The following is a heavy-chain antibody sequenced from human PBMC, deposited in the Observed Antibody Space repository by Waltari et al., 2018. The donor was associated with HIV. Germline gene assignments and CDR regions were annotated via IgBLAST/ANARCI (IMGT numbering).Heavy chain of an antibody. CDR3: ARDFRPEVDLDTAMVPFDY. J-gene: IGHJ4*02. V-gene: IGHV3-33*01. CDR1: GFTFSSYG. D-gene: IGHD5-18*01. CDR2: IWYDGSNK. Sequence: QVQLVESGGGVVQPGRSLRLSCAASGFTFSSYGMHWVRQAPGKGLEWVAVIWYDGSNKYYADSVKGRFTISRDNSKNTLYLQMNSLRAEDTAVYYCARDFRPEVDLDTAMVPFDYWGQGTLVTVSS.